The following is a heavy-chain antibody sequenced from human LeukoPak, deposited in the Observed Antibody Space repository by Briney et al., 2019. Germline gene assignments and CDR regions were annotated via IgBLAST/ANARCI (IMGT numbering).Heavy chain of an antibody. CDR3: ARRGSVVVVAARYDP. D-gene: IGHD2-15*01. CDR2: IYYSGST. CDR1: GGSISSYY. Sequence: KPSETLSLTCTVSGGSISSYYWSWIRQPPGKGLEWIGYIYYSGSTNYNPSLKSRVTISVDTSKNQFSLKLSSVTAADTAVYYCARRGSVVVVAARYDPWGQGTLVTVSS. V-gene: IGHV4-59*12. J-gene: IGHJ5*02.